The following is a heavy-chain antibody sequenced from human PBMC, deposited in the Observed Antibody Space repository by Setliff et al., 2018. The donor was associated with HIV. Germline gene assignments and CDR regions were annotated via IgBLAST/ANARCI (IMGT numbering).Heavy chain of an antibody. Sequence: PSETLSLPCTVSGGSISSHYWSWIRQAPGKGLEWIGTMYFRGNARNSPSLKSRVTISVDTSKNQLSLNLTSVTAADTAVYYCARDNADYYGMDVWGQGTTVTVSS. CDR1: GGSISSHY. J-gene: IGHJ6*02. CDR2: MYFRGNA. CDR3: ARDNADYYGMDV. V-gene: IGHV4-59*11.